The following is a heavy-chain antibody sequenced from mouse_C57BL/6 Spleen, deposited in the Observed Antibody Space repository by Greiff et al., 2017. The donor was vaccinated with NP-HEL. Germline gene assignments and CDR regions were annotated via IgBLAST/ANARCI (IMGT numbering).Heavy chain of an antibody. CDR2: ISYDGSN. Sequence: EVQLQESGPGLVKPSQSLSLTCSVTGYSITSGYYWNWIRQFPGNKLEWMGYISYDGSNNYNPSLKNRISITRDTSKNQFFLKLNSVTTEDTATYYCAREGDYGSSYHWYFDVWGTGTTVTVSS. CDR3: AREGDYGSSYHWYFDV. CDR1: GYSITSGYY. V-gene: IGHV3-6*01. J-gene: IGHJ1*03. D-gene: IGHD1-1*01.